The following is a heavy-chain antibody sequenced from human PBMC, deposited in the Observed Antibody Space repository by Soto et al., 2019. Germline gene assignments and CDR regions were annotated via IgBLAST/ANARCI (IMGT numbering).Heavy chain of an antibody. CDR3: ARRDAPHGDDFDAFDI. V-gene: IGHV5-51*01. Sequence: GESLKISCKGSGYSFTSYWIGWVRQMPGKGLEWMGIIYPGDSDTRYSPSFQGQVTISADKSISTAYLQWSRPKASDTAMYYCARRDAPHGDDFDAFDIWGQGTMVTVSS. CDR2: IYPGDSDT. CDR1: GYSFTSYW. J-gene: IGHJ3*02. D-gene: IGHD4-17*01.